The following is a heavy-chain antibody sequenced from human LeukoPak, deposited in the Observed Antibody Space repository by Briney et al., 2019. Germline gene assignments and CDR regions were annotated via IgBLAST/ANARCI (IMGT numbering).Heavy chain of an antibody. CDR3: AKTYLWFGEGFDY. Sequence: GGSLRLSCAASGFTFSSYAMSWVRQAPGKGLEWVSSISGSGGSPYYAGSVKGRFTISRDNAKNTLYLQMNSLRAEDTAVYYCAKTYLWFGEGFDYWGQGTLVTVSS. D-gene: IGHD3-10*01. CDR2: ISGSGGSP. V-gene: IGHV3-23*01. CDR1: GFTFSSYA. J-gene: IGHJ4*02.